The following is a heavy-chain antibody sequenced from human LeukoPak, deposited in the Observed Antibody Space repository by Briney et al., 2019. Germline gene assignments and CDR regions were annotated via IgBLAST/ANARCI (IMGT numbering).Heavy chain of an antibody. J-gene: IGHJ4*02. CDR3: ARDRGIAAAGTHFDY. CDR2: INAGNGNT. V-gene: IGHV1-3*01. Sequence: ASVKVSCKASGYTFTSYAMHWVRQAPGQRLEWMGWINAGNGNTKYSQKFQGRVTITRDTSASTAYMELSSLRSEDTAVYYCARDRGIAAAGTHFDYWGQGTLVTVSS. D-gene: IGHD6-13*01. CDR1: GYTFTSYA.